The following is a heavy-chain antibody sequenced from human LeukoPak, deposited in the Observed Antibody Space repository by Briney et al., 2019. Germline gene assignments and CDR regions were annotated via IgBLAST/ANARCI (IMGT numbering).Heavy chain of an antibody. D-gene: IGHD3-10*01. CDR1: GFNFDDYA. CDR2: ISWDSVSI. V-gene: IGHV3-9*01. Sequence: PGGSLRLSCVASGFNFDDYAMHWVRQVPGKGLEWVSGISWDSVSIGYADSVKGRFTISRDNAENSLYLHVSSLRADDTALYYCVPGRYGSGSEIFDYWGQGTLVTVSS. J-gene: IGHJ4*02. CDR3: VPGRYGSGSEIFDY.